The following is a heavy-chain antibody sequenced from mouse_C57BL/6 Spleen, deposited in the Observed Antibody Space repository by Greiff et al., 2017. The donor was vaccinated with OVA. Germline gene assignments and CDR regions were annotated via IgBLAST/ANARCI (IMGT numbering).Heavy chain of an antibody. J-gene: IGHJ2*01. CDR3: ARRNITTVVDY. CDR1: GFTFSDYG. Sequence: EVKLVESGGGLVKPGGSLKLSCAASGFTFSDYGMHWVRQAPEKGLEWVAYISSGSSTIYYADTVKGRFTISRDNAKNTLFLQLTSLRSEDTAMYYCARRNITTVVDYWGQGTTLTVSS. CDR2: ISSGSSTI. D-gene: IGHD1-1*01. V-gene: IGHV5-17*01.